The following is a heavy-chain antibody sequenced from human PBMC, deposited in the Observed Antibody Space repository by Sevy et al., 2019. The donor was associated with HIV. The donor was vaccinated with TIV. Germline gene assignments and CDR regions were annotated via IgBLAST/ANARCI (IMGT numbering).Heavy chain of an antibody. V-gene: IGHV3-7*01. Sequence: GGSPRLSCAVSGFTFSNYWMSWVRQAPGKGLECVANINQDGGEKYYLDSVKGRFFVSRDNAKNSLYLQMDSLRAEDTAVYYCAREQITGAKPEYFDYWGQGTLVTVSS. J-gene: IGHJ4*02. CDR2: INQDGGEK. CDR1: GFTFSNYW. D-gene: IGHD1-7*01. CDR3: AREQITGAKPEYFDY.